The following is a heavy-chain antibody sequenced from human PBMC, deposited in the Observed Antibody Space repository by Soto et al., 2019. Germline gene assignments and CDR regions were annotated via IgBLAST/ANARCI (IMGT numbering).Heavy chain of an antibody. J-gene: IGHJ6*02. V-gene: IGHV4-30-2*01. D-gene: IGHD2-2*01. CDR1: GGSIRTGGHS. CDR2: IYHSGST. Sequence: PSETLSLTCAVSGGSIRTGGHSWGWIRQPPGKGLEWIGYIYHSGSTYYNPSLKSRVTIFVDRSKNQFFLKLSSVTAADTAVYYCARYCSTTSCSYYYGLDVWGQGTTVTSP. CDR3: ARYCSTTSCSYYYGLDV.